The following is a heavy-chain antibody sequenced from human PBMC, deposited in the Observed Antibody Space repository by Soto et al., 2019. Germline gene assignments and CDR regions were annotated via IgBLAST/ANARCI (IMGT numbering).Heavy chain of an antibody. CDR1: GYSINSDDY. CDR2: IYHSVST. D-gene: IGHD3-9*01. J-gene: IGHJ3*02. Sequence: PSETLSLTCTVSGYSINSDDYWGWIRQPPGKGLEWIASIYHSVSTFYNPSLRSRVTISIDTSKNQFSLRLTAVTTADTAMYYCARGGSNDWQVAFDTWGQGTMVTVSS. V-gene: IGHV4-38-2*02. CDR3: ARGGSNDWQVAFDT.